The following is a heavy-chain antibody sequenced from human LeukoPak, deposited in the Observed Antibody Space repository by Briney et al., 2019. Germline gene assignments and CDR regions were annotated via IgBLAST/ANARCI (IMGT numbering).Heavy chain of an antibody. D-gene: IGHD2/OR15-2a*01. CDR1: GGSISSTSYY. CDR2: IYYSGTT. Sequence: SETLSLTCTVSGGSISSTSYYWGWFRQPPGEGLEWIGSIYYSGTTYYNPSLKSRVTISVDTSKNQFSLNLTSVTAADTAVYYCARQEYYYFYMDVWGKGTTVTVSS. CDR3: ARQEYYYFYMDV. J-gene: IGHJ6*03. V-gene: IGHV4-39*01.